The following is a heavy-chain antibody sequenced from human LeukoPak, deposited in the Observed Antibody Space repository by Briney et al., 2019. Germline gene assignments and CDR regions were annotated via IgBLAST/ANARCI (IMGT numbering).Heavy chain of an antibody. Sequence: GGSLRLSCTASGFTFGDYVMSWFRQAPGKGLEWVGFIRGKAYGCTTEYAASVRGRFTISRDDSKSIAYLQMNSLKTEDTAVYYCAMEGGYCSSTSCLLPTYYFDYWGQGTLVTVSS. D-gene: IGHD2-2*01. J-gene: IGHJ4*02. CDR1: GFTFGDYV. CDR2: IRGKAYGCTT. V-gene: IGHV3-49*03. CDR3: AMEGGYCSSTSCLLPTYYFDY.